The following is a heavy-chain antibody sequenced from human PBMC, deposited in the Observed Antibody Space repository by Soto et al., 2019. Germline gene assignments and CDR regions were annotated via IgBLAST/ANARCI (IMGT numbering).Heavy chain of an antibody. CDR2: INPNSGGT. CDR3: ARDSPPSSRNYDFWSGSGGFDY. CDR1: GYTFTGYY. V-gene: IGHV1-2*02. D-gene: IGHD3-3*01. J-gene: IGHJ4*02. Sequence: ASVKVSCKASGYTFTGYYMHWVRQAPGQGLEWMGWINPNSGGTNYAQKFQGRVTMTRDTSISTAYMELSRLRSDDTAVYYCARDSPPSSRNYDFWSGSGGFDYWGQGTLVTVSS.